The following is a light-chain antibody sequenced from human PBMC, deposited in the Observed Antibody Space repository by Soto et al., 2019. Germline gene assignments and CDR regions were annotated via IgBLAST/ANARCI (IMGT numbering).Light chain of an antibody. V-gene: IGKV3-20*01. Sequence: EIVLTQSPGTLSASPGERATISCRASQGVSSSYSDWYQQQPGQAPMLLISGATSRATGIPDRLRGSGSGSDSTFTITSLEPEDVAVYDYQQYYSSRSNTFGQGTRVDIK. CDR2: GAT. J-gene: IGKJ5*01. CDR1: QGVSSSY. CDR3: QQYYSSRSNT.